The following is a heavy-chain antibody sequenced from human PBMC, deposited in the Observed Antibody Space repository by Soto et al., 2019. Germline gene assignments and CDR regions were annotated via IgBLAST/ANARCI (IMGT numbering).Heavy chain of an antibody. J-gene: IGHJ5*02. CDR1: GFTFSSYA. CDR2: ISSNGGST. CDR3: VKDLRPIAAAENNWFDP. V-gene: IGHV3-64D*08. Sequence: GGSLRLSCSASGFTFSSYAMHWVRQAPGKGLEYVSAISSNGGSTYYADSVKGRFTISRDNSKNTLYLQMSSPRAEDTAVYYCVKDLRPIAAAENNWFDPWGQGTLVTVSS. D-gene: IGHD6-13*01.